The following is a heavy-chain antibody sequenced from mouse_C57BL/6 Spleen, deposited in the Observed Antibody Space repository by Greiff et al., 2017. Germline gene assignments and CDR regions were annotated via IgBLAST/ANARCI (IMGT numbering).Heavy chain of an antibody. CDR3: ARYMTGTGYFDY. Sequence: DVMLVESGGGLVQPGGSLSLSCAASGFTFTDYYMSWVRQPPGKALEWLGFIRNKANGYTTEYSASVKGRFTISRDNSQSILYLQMNALRAEDSATYYCARYMTGTGYFDYWGQGTTLTVSS. D-gene: IGHD4-1*01. CDR2: IRNKANGYTT. J-gene: IGHJ2*01. V-gene: IGHV7-3*01. CDR1: GFTFTDYY.